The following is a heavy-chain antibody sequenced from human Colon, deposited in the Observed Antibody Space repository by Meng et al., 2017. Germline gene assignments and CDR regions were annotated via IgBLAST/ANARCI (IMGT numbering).Heavy chain of an antibody. CDR1: GINFNNAW. J-gene: IGHJ3*01. CDR2: VKSRTDGGTT. CDR3: TTASSPTSGAFAV. Sequence: GESLKISCAVSGINFNNAWMTWVRQAPGKGLEWVGRVKSRTDGGTTDFAAPVKGRFTISRDDLKNTLFLEMSSLKTEDTAVYFCTTASSPTSGAFAVWGQGKMV. V-gene: IGHV3-15*01. D-gene: IGHD5/OR15-5a*01.